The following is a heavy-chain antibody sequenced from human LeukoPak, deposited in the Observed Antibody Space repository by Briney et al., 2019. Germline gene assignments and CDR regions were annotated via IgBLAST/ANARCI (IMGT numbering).Heavy chain of an antibody. Sequence: PSGGSLRLSCAASGFTFSSYWMHWVRQAPGKGLVWVSRINSDGSSTSYADSVKGRFTISRDNAKNTLYLQMNSLRAEDTAVYYCARREVVVAARYYYYYYMDVWGKGTTVTISS. D-gene: IGHD2-15*01. CDR3: ARREVVVAARYYYYYYMDV. J-gene: IGHJ6*03. CDR2: INSDGSST. CDR1: GFTFSSYW. V-gene: IGHV3-74*01.